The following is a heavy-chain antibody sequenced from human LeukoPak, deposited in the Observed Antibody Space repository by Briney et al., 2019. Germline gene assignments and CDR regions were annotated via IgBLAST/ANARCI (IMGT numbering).Heavy chain of an antibody. CDR2: IYYSGST. Sequence: SETLSLTCTVSGGSISSYYWSWIRQPPGKGLEWIGYIYYSGSTNYNPPLKSRVTISVDTSKNQFSLKLSSVTAADTAVYYCARMGVYYYYYYMDVWGKGTTVTVSS. CDR3: ARMGVYYYYYYMDV. D-gene: IGHD2-8*01. V-gene: IGHV4-59*01. CDR1: GGSISSYY. J-gene: IGHJ6*03.